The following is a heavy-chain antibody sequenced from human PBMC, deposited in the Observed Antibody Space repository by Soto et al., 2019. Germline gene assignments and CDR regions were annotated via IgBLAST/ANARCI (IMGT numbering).Heavy chain of an antibody. V-gene: IGHV5-10-1*01. CDR2: IDPSYSYT. Sequence: GEFLKLSCKGSVYSFTSYWISWVRQMPGEGPEWMGRIDPSYSYTNYCQSLQRNVTISADKSISTAYLQWRSLKASDTAMYYCARLKYYYDSSRYYYREVDDWGQGTPVTVSS. CDR1: VYSFTSYW. D-gene: IGHD3-22*01. J-gene: IGHJ4*02. CDR3: ARLKYYYDSSRYYYREVDD.